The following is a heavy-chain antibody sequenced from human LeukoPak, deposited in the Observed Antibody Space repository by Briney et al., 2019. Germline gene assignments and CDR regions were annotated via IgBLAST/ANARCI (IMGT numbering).Heavy chain of an antibody. J-gene: IGHJ5*02. CDR3: ARNTYYYDSSGYH. CDR1: GGSFSGCY. Sequence: SETLSLTCAVYGGSFSGCYWSWIRQPPGKGLEWIGEINHSGSTNYNPSLKSRVTISVDTSKNQFSLKLSSVTAADTAVYYCARNTYYYDSSGYHWGQGTLVTVSS. V-gene: IGHV4-34*01. CDR2: INHSGST. D-gene: IGHD3-22*01.